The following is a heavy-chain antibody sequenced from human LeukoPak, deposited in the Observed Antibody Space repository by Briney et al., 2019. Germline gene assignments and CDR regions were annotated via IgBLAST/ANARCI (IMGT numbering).Heavy chain of an antibody. Sequence: GGSLRLSCAASGFIFNNYWMTWVRQTPGKGLEWVGNIKEDGTAKYYVDSVKGRFALSRDNAKNSLYLQMNSLRAEDTALYYCARDLNGDYNFDYWGQGTLVTVSS. CDR2: IKEDGTAK. CDR1: GFIFNNYW. J-gene: IGHJ4*02. V-gene: IGHV3-7*03. CDR3: ARDLNGDYNFDY. D-gene: IGHD4-17*01.